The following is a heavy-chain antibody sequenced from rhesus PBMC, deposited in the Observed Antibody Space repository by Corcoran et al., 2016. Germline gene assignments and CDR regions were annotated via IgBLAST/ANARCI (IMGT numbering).Heavy chain of an antibody. CDR2: IYGSGSST. CDR1: GGSISSSY. J-gene: IGHJ2*01. D-gene: IGHD3-22*01. V-gene: IGHV4-169*01. CDR3: ARVYRCDYYDPVSYWYFDL. Sequence: QLQLQESGPGLVKPSETLSVTCAVSGGSISSSYWSWIRQAPGKGLEWIGYIYGSGSSTNYNPSLKSRVTLSVDTSKNQLSLKLSSVTTADTAVYYCARVYRCDYYDPVSYWYFDLWGPGTPITISS.